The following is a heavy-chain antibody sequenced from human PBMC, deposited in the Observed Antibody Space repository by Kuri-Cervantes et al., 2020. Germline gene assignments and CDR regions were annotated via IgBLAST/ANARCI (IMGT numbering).Heavy chain of an antibody. Sequence: ASVKVSCKASGYTFTRYAMNWVRQAPGQGLEWMGWINTNTGNPTYAQGFTGRFVFSLDTSVNTAYLQINSLKAEGTAVYYCARDMGCSGGTCYLGRYFDLWGRGTLVTVSS. CDR2: INTNTGNP. D-gene: IGHD2-15*01. CDR3: ARDMGCSGGTCYLGRYFDL. J-gene: IGHJ2*01. V-gene: IGHV7-4-1*02. CDR1: GYTFTRYA.